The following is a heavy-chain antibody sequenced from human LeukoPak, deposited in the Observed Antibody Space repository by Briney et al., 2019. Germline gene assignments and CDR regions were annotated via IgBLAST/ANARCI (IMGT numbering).Heavy chain of an antibody. CDR2: IKEDGSET. CDR3: ARRKEVQTTFDY. Sequence: GGSPRLSCAASGFTFSRYAMNWVRQAPGKGLEWVANIKEDGSETYYVDSVKGRFTISRDNAKNSLDLQMNSLRDEDTAVYYCARRKEVQTTFDYWGQGTLVTVSS. CDR1: GFTFSRYA. D-gene: IGHD4/OR15-4a*01. J-gene: IGHJ4*02. V-gene: IGHV3-7*01.